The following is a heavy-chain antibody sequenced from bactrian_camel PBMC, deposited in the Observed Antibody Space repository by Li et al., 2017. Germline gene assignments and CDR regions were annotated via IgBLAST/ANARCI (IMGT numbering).Heavy chain of an antibody. CDR3: AARGPYCYTKLSVRDFTY. Sequence: HVQLVESGGGSVQTGGSLQVSCTAYGYTYTDVCMGWYRQAPGKEREAVAAIYSVRGTTYYSDSVKGRFTLTKDNAKKQVYLQMNSLKLEDTAMYYCAARGPYCYTKLSVRDFTYWGQGTQVTVS. V-gene: IGHV3S54*01. CDR1: GYTYTDVC. D-gene: IGHD2*01. CDR2: IYSVRGTT. J-gene: IGHJ4*01.